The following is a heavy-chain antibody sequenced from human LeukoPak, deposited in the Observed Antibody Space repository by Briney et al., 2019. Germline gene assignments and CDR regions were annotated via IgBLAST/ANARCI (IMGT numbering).Heavy chain of an antibody. CDR1: GGSFSGYY. CDR2: INHSGST. Sequence: NPSETLSLTCAVYGGSFSGYYWSWIRQPPGKGLEWIGEINHSGSTNYNPSLKSRVTISVDTSKNQFSLKLSSVTAADTAVYYCARLGGWYGIDYWGQGTLVTVSS. V-gene: IGHV4-34*01. D-gene: IGHD6-19*01. J-gene: IGHJ4*02. CDR3: ARLGGWYGIDY.